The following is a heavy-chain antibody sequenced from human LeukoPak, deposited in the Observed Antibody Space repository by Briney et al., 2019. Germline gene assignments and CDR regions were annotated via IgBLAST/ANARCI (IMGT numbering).Heavy chain of an antibody. V-gene: IGHV4-34*01. D-gene: IGHD3-10*01. CDR2: INHSGST. J-gene: IGHJ6*02. CDR3: ARVSYYGSGSYFSPHYYYGMDV. Sequence: SETLSLTCAVYGGSFSGYYWSWIRQPPVKGLEWIGEINHSGSTNYNPSLKSRVTISVDTSKNQFSLKLSSVTAADTAVYYCARVSYYGSGSYFSPHYYYGMDVWGQGTTVTVSS. CDR1: GGSFSGYY.